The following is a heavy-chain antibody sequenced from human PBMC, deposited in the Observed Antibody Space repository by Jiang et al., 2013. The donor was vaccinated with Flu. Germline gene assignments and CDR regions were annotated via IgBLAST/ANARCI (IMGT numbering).Heavy chain of an antibody. CDR3: ASSSGGYSYGNYYYYGMDV. CDR2: IIPILGIA. Sequence: PGSSVKVSCKASGGTFSSYAISWVRQAPGQGLEWMGRIIPILGIANYAQKFQGRVTITADKSTSTAYMELSSLRSEDTAVYYCASSSGGYSYGNYYYYGMDVWGKGTTVTVSS. D-gene: IGHD5-18*01. J-gene: IGHJ6*04. CDR1: GGTFSSYA. V-gene: IGHV1-69*04.